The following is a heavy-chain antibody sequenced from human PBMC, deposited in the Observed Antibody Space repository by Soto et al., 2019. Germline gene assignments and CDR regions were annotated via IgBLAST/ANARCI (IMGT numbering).Heavy chain of an antibody. CDR3: ARMPTVVTYYYYYGMDV. V-gene: IGHV4-59*08. CDR2: IYYSGST. Sequence: ETLSLTCTVSGGSISSYYWSWIRQPPGKGLEWIGYIYYSGSTNYNPSLKSRVTISVDTSKNQFSLKLSSVTAADTAVYYCARMPTVVTYYYYYGMDVWGQGTTVTVSS. J-gene: IGHJ6*02. D-gene: IGHD4-17*01. CDR1: GGSISSYY.